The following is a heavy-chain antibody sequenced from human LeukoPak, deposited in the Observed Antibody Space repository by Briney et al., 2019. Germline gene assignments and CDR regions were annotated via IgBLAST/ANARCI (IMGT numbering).Heavy chain of an antibody. D-gene: IGHD3-16*01. CDR3: ARRPDWGYDYYMDV. Sequence: SETLSLTCNVSGYSIGSGYFWGWIRQPPGKGLEWIGGVYSSGTTYYNPSLENRLTISLRTSKNQFSLKLRSVTAADTAVYYCARRPDWGYDYYMDVWGKGTTVTVSS. J-gene: IGHJ6*03. V-gene: IGHV4-38-2*02. CDR2: VYSSGTT. CDR1: GYSIGSGYF.